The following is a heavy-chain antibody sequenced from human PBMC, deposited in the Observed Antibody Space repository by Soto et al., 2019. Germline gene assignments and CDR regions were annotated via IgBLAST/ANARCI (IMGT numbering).Heavy chain of an antibody. D-gene: IGHD3-22*01. CDR1: GYTFTGSY. CDR3: ARGAYYYDSSGYYRALYYYYGMDV. J-gene: IGHJ6*02. V-gene: IGHV1-2*02. Sequence: ASVKASCKACGYTFTGSYMHCVRQAPGQLLDWMRCINPNSGGTNYAQKFQGRVTMTRAKSISTAYMELSRLRSDDTAVYYCARGAYYYDSSGYYRALYYYYGMDVWGQGTTVTVSS. CDR2: INPNSGGT.